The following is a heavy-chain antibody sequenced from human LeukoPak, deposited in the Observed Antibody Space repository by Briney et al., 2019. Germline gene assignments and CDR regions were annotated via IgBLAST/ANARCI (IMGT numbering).Heavy chain of an antibody. Sequence: ASVKVSCKASGYTFTSYDINWARQATGQGLEWMGWMNPNSGNTGYAQKLQGRDTMTSNTSISTAYMELSSRRYDDAAVYDCARGRRGGSWYFHWGQGTLVTVSS. D-gene: IGHD6-13*01. CDR2: MNPNSGNT. V-gene: IGHV1-8*01. CDR3: ARGRRGGSWYFH. CDR1: GYTFTSYD. J-gene: IGHJ4*02.